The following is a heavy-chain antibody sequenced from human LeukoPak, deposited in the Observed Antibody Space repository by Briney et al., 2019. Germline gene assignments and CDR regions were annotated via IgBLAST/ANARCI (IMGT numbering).Heavy chain of an antibody. Sequence: GGSLRLSCAASGFTFRDYYMSWIRQAPGKGGEGVSYISSSGSTIYYADSVKGRFTISRDNAKNSLYLQMNSLRAEDTAVYYCARDPVRRDGYKRSYFDYWGQGTLVTVSS. J-gene: IGHJ4*02. V-gene: IGHV3-11*01. CDR3: ARDPVRRDGYKRSYFDY. CDR1: GFTFRDYY. CDR2: ISSSGSTI. D-gene: IGHD5-24*01.